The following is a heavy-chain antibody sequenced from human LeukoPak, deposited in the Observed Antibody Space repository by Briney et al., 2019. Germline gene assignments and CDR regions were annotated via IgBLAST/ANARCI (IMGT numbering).Heavy chain of an antibody. V-gene: IGHV4-39*01. Sequence: SETLSLTCSVSGGSIISGPHYWSWIRQPPGKGLEYIGNIYYSGATYYNPSLKSRVTISVDTSNNQFSLELRSVTAADTAVYYCARRGHSSSSGGFDYWGQGTLVTVSS. CDR1: GGSIISGPHY. CDR3: ARRGHSSSSGGFDY. CDR2: IYYSGAT. D-gene: IGHD6-6*01. J-gene: IGHJ4*02.